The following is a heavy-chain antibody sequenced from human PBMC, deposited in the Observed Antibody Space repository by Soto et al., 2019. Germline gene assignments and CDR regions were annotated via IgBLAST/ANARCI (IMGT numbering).Heavy chain of an antibody. CDR1: GVPFSKAW. V-gene: IGHV3-15*01. J-gene: IGHJ4*02. CDR2: IKSKTDGGTT. D-gene: IGHD6-19*01. Sequence: GGSLRLSCAASGVPFSKAWMSWVRQAPGKGLEWVGRIKSKTDGGTTDYAAPVKGRFTISSDDSKNTLYLQMSSLTTEDTAVYYCTTGQFWPNYWGQGTLVTVSS. CDR3: TTGQFWPNY.